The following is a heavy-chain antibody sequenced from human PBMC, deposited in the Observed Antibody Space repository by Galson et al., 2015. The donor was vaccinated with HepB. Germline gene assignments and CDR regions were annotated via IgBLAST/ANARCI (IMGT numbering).Heavy chain of an antibody. D-gene: IGHD3-22*01. V-gene: IGHV3-23*01. CDR3: AKAAVYYYDSSGYYPYYYYGMDV. CDR1: GFTFSSYA. Sequence: LRLSCAASGFTFSSYAMSWVRQAPGKGLEWVSAISGSGGSTYYADSVKGRFTISRDDSKNTLYLQMNSLRAEDTAVYYCAKAAVYYYDSSGYYPYYYYGMDVWGQGTTVT. J-gene: IGHJ6*02. CDR2: ISGSGGST.